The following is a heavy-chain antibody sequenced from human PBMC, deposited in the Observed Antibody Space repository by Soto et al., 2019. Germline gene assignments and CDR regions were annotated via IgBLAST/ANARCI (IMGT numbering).Heavy chain of an antibody. V-gene: IGHV3-30*18. CDR2: ISYDGGNK. CDR3: GKDRGLFGGNDY. Sequence: QVQLVESGGGVVQSGRSLRLSCEASGFTFSSYGMHWVRQAPGKGLEWVAAISYDGGNKYYPDYVKGRLTISRDNSKNTLSLQMNILRAEDTAMYYCGKDRGLFGGNDYWGQGTLVTVSS. D-gene: IGHD3-10*02. CDR1: GFTFSSYG. J-gene: IGHJ4*02.